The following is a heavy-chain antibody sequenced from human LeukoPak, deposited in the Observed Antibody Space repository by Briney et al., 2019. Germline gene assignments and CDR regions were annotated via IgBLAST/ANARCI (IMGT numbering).Heavy chain of an antibody. V-gene: IGHV3-66*01. J-gene: IGHJ4*02. CDR3: ARDDDVDSSGWYFGGF. D-gene: IGHD6-19*01. CDR2: IYSGGST. CDR1: GFTVTNNQ. Sequence: GGSLRLSCAASGFTVTNNQMNWVRQAPGKGLEWVSVIYSGGSTYYADSVKGRFTISRDNSKNTLFLQMNSLRAEDTAVYYCARDDDVDSSGWYFGGFWGQGTLVTVSS.